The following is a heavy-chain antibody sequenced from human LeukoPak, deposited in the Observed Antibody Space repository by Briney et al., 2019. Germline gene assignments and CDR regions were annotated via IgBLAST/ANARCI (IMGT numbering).Heavy chain of an antibody. J-gene: IGHJ4*02. D-gene: IGHD5-18*01. CDR3: ARQTAMGRSGDY. Sequence: GESLKISCKASGYSFTSYWIGGVRHMPGKGLEWMGIIDPSDSETRSTPSFQGQGTISVDKSLTTADLQWNSLKASDTAMYYCARQTAMGRSGDYWGQGTLVTVSS. V-gene: IGHV5-51*01. CDR1: GYSFTSYW. CDR2: IDPSDSET.